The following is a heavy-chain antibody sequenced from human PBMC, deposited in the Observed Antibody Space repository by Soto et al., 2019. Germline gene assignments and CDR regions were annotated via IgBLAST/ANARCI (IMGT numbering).Heavy chain of an antibody. CDR1: GDSVSSNSAA. Sequence: KQSQTLSLTCAISGDSVSSNSAAWNWIRQSPSRGLEWLGRTYYRSKWYNDYAVSVKSRITINPDTSKNQFSLQLNSVTPEDTAVYYCARALIAAAEESDAFDIWGQGTMVTVSS. CDR2: TYYRSKWYN. V-gene: IGHV6-1*01. J-gene: IGHJ3*02. D-gene: IGHD6-13*01. CDR3: ARALIAAAEESDAFDI.